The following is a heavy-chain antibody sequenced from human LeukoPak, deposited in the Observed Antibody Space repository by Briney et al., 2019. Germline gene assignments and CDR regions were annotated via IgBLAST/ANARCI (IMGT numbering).Heavy chain of an antibody. CDR3: ARGRLRYFDWGYFDY. V-gene: IGHV4-34*01. J-gene: IGHJ4*02. CDR1: GGSFSGYY. CDR2: INHSGST. D-gene: IGHD3-9*01. Sequence: SGTLSLTCAVYGGSFSGYYWSWIRQPPGKGLEWIGEINHSGSTNYNPSLKSRVTISVDTSKNQFSLKLSSVTAADTAVYYCARGRLRYFDWGYFDYWGQGTLVTVSS.